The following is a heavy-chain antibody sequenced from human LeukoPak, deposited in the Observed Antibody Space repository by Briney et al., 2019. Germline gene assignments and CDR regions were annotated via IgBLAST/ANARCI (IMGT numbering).Heavy chain of an antibody. CDR3: ARKGGLFDY. Sequence: PSETLSLTCTVSGGSIMYYYWSWIRQSPGKRLEWIGYIYYNGSTNYNPSLKSRVSISVDTSKNQFSLKVTSVTAADTAVYYCARKGGLFDYWGQGTLVTVSS. CDR1: GGSIMYYY. V-gene: IGHV4-59*01. J-gene: IGHJ4*02. D-gene: IGHD2-15*01. CDR2: IYYNGST.